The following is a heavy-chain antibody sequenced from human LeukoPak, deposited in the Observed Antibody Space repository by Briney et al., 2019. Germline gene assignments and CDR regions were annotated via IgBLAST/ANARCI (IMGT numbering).Heavy chain of an antibody. CDR2: IDTDGSSA. Sequence: PGGSLRLSCAASGFTFSSYWMHWVRQPPGKGLVWVSRIDTDGSSATYADSVKGRFAISRDNAENTVYLQMNSLRVEDTGVYYCASALTTVTPHFHCWGQGTLVTVSS. D-gene: IGHD4-17*01. V-gene: IGHV3-74*01. CDR3: ASALTTVTPHFHC. J-gene: IGHJ4*02. CDR1: GFTFSSYW.